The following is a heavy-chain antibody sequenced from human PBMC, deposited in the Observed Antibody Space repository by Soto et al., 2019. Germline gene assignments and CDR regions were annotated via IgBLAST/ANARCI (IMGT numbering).Heavy chain of an antibody. V-gene: IGHV4-34*01. Sequence: SETLSLTCAVYGGSFSGYYWSWIRQPPGKGLEWIGEINHSGSTNYNPSLKSRVTISVDTSKNQFSLKLSSVTAADTAVYYCARTHPRYCSGGSCYSPDTPNWFDPWGQGTLVTVSS. CDR1: GGSFSGYY. CDR2: INHSGST. CDR3: ARTHPRYCSGGSCYSPDTPNWFDP. D-gene: IGHD2-15*01. J-gene: IGHJ5*02.